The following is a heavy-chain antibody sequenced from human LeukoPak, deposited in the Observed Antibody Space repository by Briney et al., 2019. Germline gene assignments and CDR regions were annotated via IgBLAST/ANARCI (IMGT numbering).Heavy chain of an antibody. CDR3: ASLPTPLGYYYGMDV. CDR1: GGSFSGYY. D-gene: IGHD7-27*01. V-gene: IGHV4-34*01. Sequence: SETLSLTCAVYGGSFSGYYWSWIRQPPGKGREWIGEINHSGSTNYNPSLKSRVTISVDTSKNQFSLKLSSVTAADTAVYYCASLPTPLGYYYGMDVWGQGTTVTVSS. CDR2: INHSGST. J-gene: IGHJ6*02.